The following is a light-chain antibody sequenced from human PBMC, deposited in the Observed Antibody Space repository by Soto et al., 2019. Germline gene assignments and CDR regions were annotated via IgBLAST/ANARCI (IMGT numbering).Light chain of an antibody. V-gene: IGKV3-20*01. CDR2: GVF. J-gene: IGKJ2*01. CDR3: QHYDGSPRT. Sequence: ETVLTQSPGTVSLSPGERATLSCTTSQSVRSNYLAWYQQKPGQAPRLLIYGVFSRAAGIPDRFSGSGSGTDFTLTISGLEPEDSAGYYCQHYDGSPRTFGRGTKLEI. CDR1: QSVRSNY.